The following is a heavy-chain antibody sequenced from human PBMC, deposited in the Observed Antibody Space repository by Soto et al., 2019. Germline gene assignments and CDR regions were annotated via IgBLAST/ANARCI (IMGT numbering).Heavy chain of an antibody. D-gene: IGHD1-1*01. J-gene: IGHJ5*02. V-gene: IGHV1-18*01. CDR1: GYTFTSYG. CDR3: ARDDVYKWNDGGWFDA. CDR2: ISGYNGNT. Sequence: QVQLVQSGAEVKKPGASVKVSCKSSGYTFTSYGISWVRQAPRQGLDGMGWISGYNGNTNYAQKLQGRVTMTTDTSTSIAYMERRSLRSDDTAVYYCARDDVYKWNDGGWFDAWGQGTLVTVSS.